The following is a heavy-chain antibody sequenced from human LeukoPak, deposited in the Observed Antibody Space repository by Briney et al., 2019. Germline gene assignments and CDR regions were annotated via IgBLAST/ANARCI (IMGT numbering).Heavy chain of an antibody. Sequence: KSSETLSLTCAVYGGSFSGYYWSWIRQPPGKGLEWIGEINHSGSTNYNPSLKSRVTISVDTSKNQFSLKLSSVTAADTAVYYCARVRRTAAGSFDYWGQGTLVTVSS. D-gene: IGHD6-13*01. J-gene: IGHJ4*02. CDR1: GGSFSGYY. CDR3: ARVRRTAAGSFDY. CDR2: INHSGST. V-gene: IGHV4-34*01.